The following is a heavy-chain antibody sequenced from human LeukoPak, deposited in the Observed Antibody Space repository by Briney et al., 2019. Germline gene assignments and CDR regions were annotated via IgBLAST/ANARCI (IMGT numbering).Heavy chain of an antibody. CDR1: GFTFSSYN. CDR2: IAFSSSSI. D-gene: IGHD2-15*01. CDR3: ARDYSYAFDI. V-gene: IGHV3-48*02. J-gene: IGHJ3*02. Sequence: GGSLRLSCAASGFTFSSYNMNWVRQAPGKGLEWVSYIAFSSSSIHYADSVKGRFTISRDNAKNSVSLQMSSLRDEDTAVYYCARDYSYAFDIWGQGTMVTVSS.